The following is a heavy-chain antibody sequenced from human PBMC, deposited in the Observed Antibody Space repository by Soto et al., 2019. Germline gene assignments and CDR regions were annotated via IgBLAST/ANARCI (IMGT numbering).Heavy chain of an antibody. V-gene: IGHV3-74*01. J-gene: IGHJ6*02. CDR3: ARERGGGFGDV. D-gene: IGHD3-10*01. Sequence: EVQLVESGGGLVQPGGSLRLSCAASGFTFSSYYMNWVRQAPGKGLVWVARITSDESSTTYADSVKGRFTISRDNAKNTLYLQMNSLRAEDTAVYSCARERGGGFGDVWGQGTTVTVSS. CDR2: ITSDESST. CDR1: GFTFSSYY.